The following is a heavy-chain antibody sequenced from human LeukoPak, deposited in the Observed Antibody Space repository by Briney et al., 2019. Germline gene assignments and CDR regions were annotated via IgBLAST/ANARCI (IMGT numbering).Heavy chain of an antibody. J-gene: IGHJ5*02. V-gene: IGHV3-21*01. CDR2: ISTSGSYI. CDR1: GLTFSNYN. D-gene: IGHD3-10*01. CDR3: ATDLIHYYASGAKT. Sequence: PGGSLRLSCAASGLTFSNYNMNWVRQAPGKGLEWVSSISTSGSYIYYANSMKGRFTISRDNAKNSLYLQMNSLRVEDSAVYYCATDLIHYYASGAKTWGQGTLVTDSS.